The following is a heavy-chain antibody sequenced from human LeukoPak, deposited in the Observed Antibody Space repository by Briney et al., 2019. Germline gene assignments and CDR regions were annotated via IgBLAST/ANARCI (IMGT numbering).Heavy chain of an antibody. CDR2: ISGGGDST. CDR3: AKGRGSSWYGPFDY. CDR1: GFTFSSYA. J-gene: IGHJ4*02. V-gene: IGHV3-23*01. D-gene: IGHD6-13*01. Sequence: GGSLRLSCAASGFTFSSYAMSWVRQAPGKGLEWVSAISGGGDSTFYADSVKGRFTISRDNSKNTLYLQMNSLRAEDTAVYYCAKGRGSSWYGPFDYWGQGTLVTVSS.